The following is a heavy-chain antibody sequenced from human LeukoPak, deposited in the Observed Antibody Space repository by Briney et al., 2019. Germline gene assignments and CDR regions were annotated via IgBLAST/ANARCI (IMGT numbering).Heavy chain of an antibody. D-gene: IGHD3-22*01. CDR1: GYTFTSYG. CDR2: ISAYNDNT. J-gene: IGHJ3*02. CDR3: ATHFDSSGPDAFDI. Sequence: GASVKVSCKASGYTFTSYGISWVRQAPGQGLEWMGWISAYNDNTNYAQKLQGRVTMTTDTSTSTAYMELRSLRSEDTAVYYCATHFDSSGPDAFDIWGQGTMVTVSS. V-gene: IGHV1-18*01.